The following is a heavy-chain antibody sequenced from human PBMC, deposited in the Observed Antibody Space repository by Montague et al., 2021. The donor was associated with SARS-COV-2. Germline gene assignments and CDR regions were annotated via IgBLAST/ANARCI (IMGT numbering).Heavy chain of an antibody. CDR1: GGSFSGYY. CDR3: ARGTKRVLMYDYDSSGYASDY. J-gene: IGHJ4*02. CDR2: INHSGST. V-gene: IGHV4-34*01. Sequence: SETLSLTCAVYGGSFSGYYWSWIRQPPGKGLEWIGEINHSGSTKYNPSLKSRVTISVDTSKNQFSLKLCSVTVADTAVYYCARGTKRVLMYDYDSSGYASDYWGQGTLVTVSS. D-gene: IGHD3-22*01.